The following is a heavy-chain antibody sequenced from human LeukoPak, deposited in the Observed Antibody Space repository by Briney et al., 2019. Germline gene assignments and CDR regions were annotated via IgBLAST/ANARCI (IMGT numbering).Heavy chain of an antibody. J-gene: IGHJ5*02. CDR1: GFPFDDYG. V-gene: IGHV3-20*04. Sequence: GGSLRPSCAASGFPFDDYGMSWVPQAPGKGLEGGSGINWNGGSKGYADSVKGRFTISRDNAKHSLYLQMNSLRAEDTALYYCARDRRGARSYSSGWLVNWFDPWGQGTLVTVSS. CDR2: INWNGGSK. D-gene: IGHD6-19*01. CDR3: ARDRRGARSYSSGWLVNWFDP.